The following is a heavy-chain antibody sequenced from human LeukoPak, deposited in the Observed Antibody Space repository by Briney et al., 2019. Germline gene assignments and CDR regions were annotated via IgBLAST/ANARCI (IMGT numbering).Heavy chain of an antibody. Sequence: PGGSLRLSCAASGFTFSSYSMNWVRQAPGKGLEWVSSISSSSSYIYYADSVKGRFTISRDNAKNSLCLQMNSLRAEDTAVYYCARGRDSSSWYIDYFDYWGQGTLVTVSS. CDR2: ISSSSSYI. CDR3: ARGRDSSSWYIDYFDY. D-gene: IGHD6-13*01. V-gene: IGHV3-21*01. CDR1: GFTFSSYS. J-gene: IGHJ4*02.